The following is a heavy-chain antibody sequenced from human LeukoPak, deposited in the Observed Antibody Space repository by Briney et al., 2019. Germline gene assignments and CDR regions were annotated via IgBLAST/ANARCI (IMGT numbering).Heavy chain of an antibody. CDR1: GVTFSTYG. D-gene: IGHD1-26*01. J-gene: IGHJ5*02. CDR2: ISYDGKNK. V-gene: IGHV3-30*04. CDR3: GRVVGLDTPSNWFDP. Sequence: GGALRLSCAASGVTFSTYGLHWVRQAPGKGLEWGAIISYDGKNKYYADSVTGRFTISRANSKNTLYLQMNSLRAEDTSVYSCGRVVGLDTPSNWFDPWGQGTLVTVSS.